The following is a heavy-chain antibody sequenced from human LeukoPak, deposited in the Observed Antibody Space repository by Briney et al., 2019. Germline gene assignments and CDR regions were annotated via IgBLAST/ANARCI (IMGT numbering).Heavy chain of an antibody. Sequence: PGGSLRLSCAASGFTLSSYSMNWVRQPPGKGLEWVSAISGSGGSTYYADSVKGRFTSYRDNSKNTLYLQMDSLRDEDTAVYYCAKDRSGTTGTTYGMDVWGQGTTVTVSS. D-gene: IGHD1-1*01. CDR2: ISGSGGST. V-gene: IGHV3-23*01. J-gene: IGHJ6*02. CDR3: AKDRSGTTGTTYGMDV. CDR1: GFTLSSYS.